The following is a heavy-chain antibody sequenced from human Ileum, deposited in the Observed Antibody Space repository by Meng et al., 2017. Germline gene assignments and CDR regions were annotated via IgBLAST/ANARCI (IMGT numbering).Heavy chain of an antibody. D-gene: IGHD6-19*01. CDR2: IIPLFGTA. V-gene: IGHV1-69*06. CDR3: ARDRPDIAVAGYDSFDI. Sequence: SVKVSCKSSGGTFSSYAISWVRQAPGQGLEWMGGIIPLFGTANYAQKFQGRVTITADKSTSTAYMELSSLRSEDAAVYYCARDRPDIAVAGYDSFDIWGQGTMVT. J-gene: IGHJ3*02. CDR1: GGTFSSYA.